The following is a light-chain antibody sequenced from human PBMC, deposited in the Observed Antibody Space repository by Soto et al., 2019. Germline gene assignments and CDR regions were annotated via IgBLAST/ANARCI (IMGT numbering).Light chain of an antibody. CDR1: QSISSY. CDR3: QQSYSTPWT. J-gene: IGKJ1*01. V-gene: IGKV1-39*01. CDR2: AAS. Sequence: DIQMTQSPSSLSASVGDRGTITCRASQSISSYLNWYQQKPGKAPKLLIYAASSLQSGVPSRFSGSGSGTDFTLTISSLQPDDFATYYCQQSYSTPWTFGQGTKVDIK.